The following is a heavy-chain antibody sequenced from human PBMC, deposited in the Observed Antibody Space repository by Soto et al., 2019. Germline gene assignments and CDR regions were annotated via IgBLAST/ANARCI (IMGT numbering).Heavy chain of an antibody. V-gene: IGHV1-69*06. J-gene: IGHJ4*02. CDR1: GGTFSSYA. Sequence: QVQLVQSGAEVKKPGSSAKVSCKASGGTFSSYAISWVRQAPGQGLEWMGGIIPIFGTANYAQKFQGRVTITADKSTSTAYMELSSLRSEDTAVYYCARDTRGCSGGSCYSFDYWGQGTLVTVSS. D-gene: IGHD2-15*01. CDR3: ARDTRGCSGGSCYSFDY. CDR2: IIPIFGTA.